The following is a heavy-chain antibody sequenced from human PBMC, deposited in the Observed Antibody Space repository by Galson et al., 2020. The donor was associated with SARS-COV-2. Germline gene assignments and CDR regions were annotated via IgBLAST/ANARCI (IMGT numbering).Heavy chain of an antibody. Sequence: SETLSLTCSVSGGSISSSSYYWGWIRQPPGKGLEWIGSIYYSGSIYYNPSLKSRVTISIDTSKNQFSLKLSSVTATDTAVYYCAGHIGTFTPFDYWGQGTLGTVAS. CDR1: GGSISSSSYY. CDR2: IYYSGSI. D-gene: IGHD1-26*01. V-gene: IGHV4-39*01. J-gene: IGHJ4*02. CDR3: AGHIGTFTPFDY.